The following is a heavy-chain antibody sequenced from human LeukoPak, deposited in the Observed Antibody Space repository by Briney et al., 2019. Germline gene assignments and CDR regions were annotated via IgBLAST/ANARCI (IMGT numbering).Heavy chain of an antibody. D-gene: IGHD3-16*01. CDR3: ARANYDYVWGSPTEPFDY. CDR2: INPNSGGT. CDR1: GGTFSSYA. J-gene: IGHJ4*02. V-gene: IGHV1-2*02. Sequence: WASVKVSCKASGGTFSSYAISWVRQAPGQGLEWMGWINPNSGGTNYAQKFQGRVTMTRDTSISTAYMELSRLRSDDTAVYYCARANYDYVWGSPTEPFDYWGQGTLVTVSS.